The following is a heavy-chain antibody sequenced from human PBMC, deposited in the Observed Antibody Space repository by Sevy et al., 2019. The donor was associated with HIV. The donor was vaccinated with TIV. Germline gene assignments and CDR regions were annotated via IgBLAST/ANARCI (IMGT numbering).Heavy chain of an antibody. V-gene: IGHV3-21*01. J-gene: IGHJ6*02. CDR2: ISSRSTFT. Sequence: GGSLRLSCAASGFTFSDYSMNWVRQAPGKGLEWVSSISSRSTFTYYADSVKGRFTISRDNAKNSLYLQMNSLRAEDTAVYYCARDLVTVTTLYYYYGMDVWGQGTTVTVSS. CDR3: ARDLVTVTTLYYYYGMDV. D-gene: IGHD4-4*01. CDR1: GFTFSDYS.